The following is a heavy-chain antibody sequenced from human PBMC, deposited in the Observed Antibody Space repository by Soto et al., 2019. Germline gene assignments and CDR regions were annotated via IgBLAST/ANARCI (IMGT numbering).Heavy chain of an antibody. Sequence: QDQLVQSGAEVKQPGASVRVSCKASGNTHTIYFIHWLRQARGQGLEWMGWINSVSGGTNYAHKLQGRVTMTRDTSTTTAFMELSGLRSDDTAVYFCARGGSYYAHWGQGTLVTVSS. D-gene: IGHD3-10*01. CDR2: INSVSGGT. V-gene: IGHV1-2*02. J-gene: IGHJ4*02. CDR3: ARGGSYYAH. CDR1: GNTHTIYF.